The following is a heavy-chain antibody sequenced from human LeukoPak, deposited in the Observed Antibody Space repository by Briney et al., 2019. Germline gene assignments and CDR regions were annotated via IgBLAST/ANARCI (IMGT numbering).Heavy chain of an antibody. CDR1: GYTFTSYG. CDR3: ARGRGRYCTSTSCLYVRYYYYYMDV. V-gene: IGHV1-18*01. D-gene: IGHD2-2*01. CDR2: ISAYNGNT. J-gene: IGHJ6*03. Sequence: ASVKVSCKASGYTFTSYGISWVRQAPGQGLEWMGWISAYNGNTNYAQKLQGRVTMTRNTSISTAYMELSSLRSEDTAVYYCARGRGRYCTSTSCLYVRYYYYYMDVWGKGTTVTVSS.